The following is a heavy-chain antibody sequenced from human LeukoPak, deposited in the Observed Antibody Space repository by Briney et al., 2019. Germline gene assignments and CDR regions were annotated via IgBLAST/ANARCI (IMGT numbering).Heavy chain of an antibody. CDR1: GGSISSYY. Sequence: PSETLSLTCTVSGGSISSYYWSWIRQPAGKGLEWIGRIYTSGTTNYNPSLKSRVTLSVDTSKNQFSLKLSSVTAADTAVYYCARDCGGDCYSPVYYYYYMDVWGKGTTVTISS. V-gene: IGHV4-4*07. CDR2: IYTSGTT. J-gene: IGHJ6*03. D-gene: IGHD2-21*02. CDR3: ARDCGGDCYSPVYYYYYMDV.